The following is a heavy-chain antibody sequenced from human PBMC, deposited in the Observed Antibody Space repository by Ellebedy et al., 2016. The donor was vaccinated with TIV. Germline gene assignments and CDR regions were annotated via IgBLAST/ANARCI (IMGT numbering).Heavy chain of an antibody. J-gene: IGHJ4*02. V-gene: IGHV1-69*06. CDR3: ARRRNGAHDY. CDR2: IIPIFGTA. Sequence: SVKVSXXASGGTFSSYAISWVRQAPGQGLEWMGGIIPIFGTANYAQKFQGRVTITADKSTSTAYMELSSLRSEDTAVYYCARRRNGAHDYWGQGTLVTVSS. CDR1: GGTFSSYA. D-gene: IGHD3-10*01.